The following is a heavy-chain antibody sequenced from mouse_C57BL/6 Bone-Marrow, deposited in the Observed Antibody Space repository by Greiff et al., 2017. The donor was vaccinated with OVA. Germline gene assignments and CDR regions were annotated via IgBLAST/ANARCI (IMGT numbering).Heavy chain of an antibody. Sequence: QVQLQQPGAELVKPGASVKMSCKASGYTFTSYWITWVKQRPGQGLEWIGDIYPGSGSTNYNEKFTSKATLTVDTSSSTAYVQLSSLTSEDSAVYYCAREGGYGSPDYYAMDYWGQGTSVTVSS. V-gene: IGHV1-55*01. CDR2: IYPGSGST. D-gene: IGHD1-1*01. CDR1: GYTFTSYW. CDR3: AREGGYGSPDYYAMDY. J-gene: IGHJ4*01.